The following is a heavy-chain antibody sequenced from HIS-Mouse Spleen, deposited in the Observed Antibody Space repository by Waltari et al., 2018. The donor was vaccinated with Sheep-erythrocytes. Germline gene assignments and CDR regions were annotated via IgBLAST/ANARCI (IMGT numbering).Heavy chain of an antibody. V-gene: IGHV1-2*02. CDR1: GHTFTGYY. J-gene: IGHJ3*02. CDR3: ARGRIAAAVYAFDI. Sequence: QVQLVQSGAEVKKPGASVKVSCKASGHTFTGYYMHWVRQAPGQGLEWMGWINPNSGGTNYAQKFQDTSISTAYMELSRLRSDDTAVYYCARGRIAAAVYAFDIWGQGTMVTVSS. CDR2: INPNSGGT. D-gene: IGHD6-13*01.